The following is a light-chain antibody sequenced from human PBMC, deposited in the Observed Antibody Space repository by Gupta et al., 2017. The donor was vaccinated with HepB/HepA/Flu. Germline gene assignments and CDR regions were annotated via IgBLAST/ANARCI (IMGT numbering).Light chain of an antibody. Sequence: SVLTQPPSVSGAPGQRVTISCPGSSSNIGAGFDVHWYQQLPGTAPKLLMYANTNRPSGVPDRFSGSKSGTSASLAITGLQAEDEADYYCQSYDSSLSGSVFGGGTKVTVL. V-gene: IGLV1-40*01. CDR2: ANT. CDR3: QSYDSSLSGSV. J-gene: IGLJ2*01. CDR1: SSNIGAGFD.